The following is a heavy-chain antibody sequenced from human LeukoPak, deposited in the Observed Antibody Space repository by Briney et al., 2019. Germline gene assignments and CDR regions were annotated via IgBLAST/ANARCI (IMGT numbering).Heavy chain of an antibody. D-gene: IGHD3-16*01. CDR1: GFIFSTYA. Sequence: GGSPRLSCAASGFIFSTYAMSWVRQAPGKGLEWVSDIRGNGDSTYYADSVKGRFTISRDNSKNTLFLQMSSLRAEDTAVYYCAKDSGGVMGFWGQGTLVTVSS. CDR3: AKDSGGVMGF. CDR2: IRGNGDST. J-gene: IGHJ4*02. V-gene: IGHV3-23*01.